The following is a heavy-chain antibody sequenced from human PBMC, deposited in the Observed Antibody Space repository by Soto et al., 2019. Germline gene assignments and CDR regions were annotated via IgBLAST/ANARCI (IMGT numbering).Heavy chain of an antibody. J-gene: IGHJ4*02. CDR2: IIPIFGTA. Sequence: QVQLVQSGAEVKKPGSSVKVSCKASGGTFSSYAISWVRQAPGQGLEWMGGIIPIFGTANYAQKFQGRVTITADESTSTAYMELSSLRSEDTAVYYCARDKTGYSSSWQSMVLDYWGQGTLVTVSS. CDR3: ARDKTGYSSSWQSMVLDY. D-gene: IGHD6-13*01. CDR1: GGTFSSYA. V-gene: IGHV1-69*01.